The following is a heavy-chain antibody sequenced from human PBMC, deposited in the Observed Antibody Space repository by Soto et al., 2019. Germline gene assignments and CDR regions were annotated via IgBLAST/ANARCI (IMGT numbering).Heavy chain of an antibody. CDR2: IYYSGST. D-gene: IGHD3-16*02. CDR3: ARDSYDYVWGSYRTNWFDP. J-gene: IGHJ5*02. CDR1: GGSISSGDYY. V-gene: IGHV4-30-4*01. Sequence: PSETLSLTCTVSGGSISSGDYYRSLIRQPPGKGLEWIGYIYYSGSTYYNPSLKSRVTISVDTSKNQFSLKLSSVTAADTAVYYCARDSYDYVWGSYRTNWFDPWGQGTLVTVSS.